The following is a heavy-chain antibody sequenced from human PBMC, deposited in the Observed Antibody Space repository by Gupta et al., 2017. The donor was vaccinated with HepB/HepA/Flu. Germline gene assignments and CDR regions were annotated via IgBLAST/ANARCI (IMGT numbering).Heavy chain of an antibody. CDR3: ARVPGGGNYGMDV. D-gene: IGHD2-8*02. V-gene: IGHV3-48*03. CDR2: ISSRGSTR. Sequence: EVQLVESGGGLVQPGGSLRLSCAASGFTFSDYEVNWVRQAPGKGLGWVSYISSRGSTRYYADSVKGRFSISRDNAKNLVYLQMNSLRADDTGVYYCARVPGGGNYGMDVWGQGTTVTGSS. CDR1: GFTFSDYE. J-gene: IGHJ6*02.